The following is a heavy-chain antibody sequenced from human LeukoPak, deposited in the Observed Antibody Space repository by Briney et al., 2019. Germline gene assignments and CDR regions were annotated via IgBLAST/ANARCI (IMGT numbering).Heavy chain of an antibody. Sequence: PSETLSLTCTVSGGSISSYYWSWIRQPPGKGLEWIGYIYYSGSTNYNPSLKSRVTISVDTSKNQFSLKLSSVTAADTAVYYCARDFSSGWYGHAFDIWGQGTMVTVSS. CDR1: GGSISSYY. CDR2: IYYSGST. J-gene: IGHJ3*02. CDR3: ARDFSSGWYGHAFDI. D-gene: IGHD6-19*01. V-gene: IGHV4-59*01.